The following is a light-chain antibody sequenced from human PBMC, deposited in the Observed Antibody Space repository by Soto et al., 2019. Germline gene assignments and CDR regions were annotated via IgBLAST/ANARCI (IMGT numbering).Light chain of an antibody. V-gene: IGKV3-20*01. CDR1: QSRSSSY. Sequence: EIVLTQSPGTLSLSTGERATLSGRASQSRSSSYLAWHQQKPGQAPRLVIYGAFSRATGIPDRFSGSGSGTDFTLTISRLEPEDFAVYYCQQYGSLITFGQGTRLEIK. CDR3: QQYGSLIT. CDR2: GAF. J-gene: IGKJ5*01.